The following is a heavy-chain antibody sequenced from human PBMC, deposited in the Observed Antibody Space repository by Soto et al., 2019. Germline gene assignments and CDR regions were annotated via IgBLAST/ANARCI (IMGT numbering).Heavy chain of an antibody. CDR1: GGSVNSGNYY. V-gene: IGHV4-34*01. CDR3: ARVERGTATTVVDAFDI. D-gene: IGHD1-1*01. Sequence: QVQLQQWGAGLLKPSETLSLTCAVFGGSVNSGNYYWSWIRQPPGKGLEWIGEMSHSGGTHFNPSLYIQDAISLDTSKIPCARKMSAGTAADAALYYCARVERGTATTVVDAFDIWGPGTMVTVSS. CDR2: MSHSGGT. J-gene: IGHJ3*02.